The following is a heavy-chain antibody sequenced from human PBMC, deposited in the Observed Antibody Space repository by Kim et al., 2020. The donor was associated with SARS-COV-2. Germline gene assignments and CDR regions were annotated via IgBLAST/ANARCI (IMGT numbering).Heavy chain of an antibody. CDR3: ARGLSVGPSMVRGLISKGPYRFFDL. CDR1: DGSLSTYY. Sequence: SETLSLTCGVSDGSLSTYYWSWIRQPPGRGLEWIGEINHSGTTNYNPSLKSRVILSLDTSKNQFSLKLSSVTAADTSIYYCARGLSVGPSMVRGLISKGPYRFFDLWGRGSLVTVSS. J-gene: IGHJ2*01. D-gene: IGHD3-10*01. V-gene: IGHV4-34*01. CDR2: INHSGTT.